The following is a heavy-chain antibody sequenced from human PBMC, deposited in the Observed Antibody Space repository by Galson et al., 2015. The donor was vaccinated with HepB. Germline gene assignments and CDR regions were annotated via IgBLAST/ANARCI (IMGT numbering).Heavy chain of an antibody. Sequence: SETLSLTCTVSGGSISSYYWSWIRQPPGKGLEWIGYIYYSGSTNYNPSLKSRVTISVDTSKNQFSLKLSSVTAADTAVYYCARGAAAESFDYWGQGTLVTVSS. CDR1: GGSISSYY. J-gene: IGHJ4*02. V-gene: IGHV4-59*01. CDR3: ARGAAAESFDY. CDR2: IYYSGST. D-gene: IGHD6-13*01.